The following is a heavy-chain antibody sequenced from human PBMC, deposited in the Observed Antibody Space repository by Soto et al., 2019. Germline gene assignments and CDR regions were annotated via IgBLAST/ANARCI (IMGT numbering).Heavy chain of an antibody. J-gene: IGHJ4*02. CDR2: INSDGSST. V-gene: IGHV3-74*01. CDR1: GFTFSSYS. D-gene: IGHD3-9*01. Sequence: GGSLRLSCAASGFTFSSYSMNWVRQAPGKGLEWVSYINSDGSSTSYADSVKGRFTISRDNAKNTLYLQMNSLRAEDTAVYYCARGIFELDYWGQGTLVTVSS. CDR3: ARGIFELDY.